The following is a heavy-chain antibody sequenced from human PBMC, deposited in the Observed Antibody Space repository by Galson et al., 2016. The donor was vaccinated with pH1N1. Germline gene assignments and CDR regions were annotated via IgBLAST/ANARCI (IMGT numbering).Heavy chain of an antibody. Sequence: SLTCTVSGASISSRSYYWAWIRQPPGKGLEWIGSIYYSGSTYYNPSLKSRVAISEDTSRNQFSLKLSSVTAADTAMYYCAKVSNSGDFWSGYYIDDWGQGTVVTVSS. CDR1: GASISSRSYY. V-gene: IGHV4-39*07. D-gene: IGHD3-3*01. J-gene: IGHJ4*02. CDR3: AKVSNSGDFWSGYYIDD. CDR2: IYYSGST.